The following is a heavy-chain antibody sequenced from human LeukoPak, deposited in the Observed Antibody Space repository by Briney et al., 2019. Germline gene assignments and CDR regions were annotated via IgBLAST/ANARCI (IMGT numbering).Heavy chain of an antibody. J-gene: IGHJ4*02. CDR2: ISYDGSNK. V-gene: IGHV3-30*03. Sequence: GGSLRLSCAASGFTFSNYGMHWVRQAPGKGLEWVSFISYDGSNKYYADSVKGRFTISRDNSKNTLYLQMISLRTEDTAVYYCARSSPYDYDSSGYYPLDYWGQGTLVTVSS. CDR3: ARSSPYDYDSSGYYPLDY. D-gene: IGHD3-22*01. CDR1: GFTFSNYG.